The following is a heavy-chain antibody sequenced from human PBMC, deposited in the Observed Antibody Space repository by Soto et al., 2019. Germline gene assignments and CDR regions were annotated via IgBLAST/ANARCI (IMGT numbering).Heavy chain of an antibody. D-gene: IGHD3-22*01. CDR2: IHYSGST. J-gene: IGHJ4*02. V-gene: IGHV4-59*08. CDR1: GDSIIPYW. CDR3: ARLGGYYQSLDS. Sequence: PSETLSLTCNVSGDSIIPYWWSWIRQSPGKGLEWIAYIHYSGSTNYNPSLKSRVTISIDASNNQFSLKLNSVTAADTAVYYCARLGGYYQSLDSWGQGTVVTVSS.